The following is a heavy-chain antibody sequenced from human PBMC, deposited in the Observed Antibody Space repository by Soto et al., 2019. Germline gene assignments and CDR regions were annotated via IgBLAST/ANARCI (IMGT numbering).Heavy chain of an antibody. J-gene: IGHJ4*02. V-gene: IGHV3-30-3*01. Sequence: ESGGGVVQPGRSLRLSCAASGFTFSSYAMHWVRQAPGKGLEWVAVISYDGSNKYYADSVKGRFTISRDNSKNTLYLQMNSLRAEDTAVYYCARGARYGDYLLFYWGQGTLVTVSS. D-gene: IGHD4-17*01. CDR1: GFTFSSYA. CDR3: ARGARYGDYLLFY. CDR2: ISYDGSNK.